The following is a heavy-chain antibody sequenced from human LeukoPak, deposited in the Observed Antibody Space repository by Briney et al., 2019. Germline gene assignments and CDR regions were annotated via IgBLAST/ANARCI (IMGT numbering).Heavy chain of an antibody. D-gene: IGHD2-2*01. J-gene: IGHJ6*02. CDR1: GYTFTTYY. CDR2: INPSGGST. Sequence: ASVTVSCKASGYTFTTYYMHWVRQAPGQGLEWMGIINPSGGSTSYAQEFQGRVTMTRDTSTSTVYTELSSLRSEDTAVYYCARDWVVPAAVSSLPYYYYYYGMDVWGQGTTVTVSS. CDR3: ARDWVVPAAVSSLPYYYYYYGMDV. V-gene: IGHV1-46*01.